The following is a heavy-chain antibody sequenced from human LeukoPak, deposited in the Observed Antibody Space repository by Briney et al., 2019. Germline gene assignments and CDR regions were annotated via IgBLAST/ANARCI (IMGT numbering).Heavy chain of an antibody. V-gene: IGHV3-30-3*01. CDR3: ARVTPELLWFGELGN. CDR2: ISYDGSNR. D-gene: IGHD3-10*01. J-gene: IGHJ4*02. CDR1: GFTFSTYA. Sequence: GGSLRLSCAASGFTFSTYAMHWVRQAPGKGLEWVAAISYDGSNRYYADSVKGRFTISRDDSKNTQFLQMNSLRAEDTAIYYCARVTPELLWFGELGNWGQGTLVTVSS.